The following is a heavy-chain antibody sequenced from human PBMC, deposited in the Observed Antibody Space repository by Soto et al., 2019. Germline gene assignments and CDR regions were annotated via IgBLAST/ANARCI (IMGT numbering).Heavy chain of an antibody. CDR2: INPNGGST. V-gene: IGHV1-46*03. CDR1: GYSFTSQY. Sequence: QVQLVQSGAEVKKPGASVKISCEASGYSFTSQYVHWVRQAPGQGLEWMGIINPNGGSTTYAQKFQGRVPLTRDPSTGTVYMGRSSLTSGDTAVYYCAREQGLRPGGGGTEPLDIWGQGTMVTVAS. D-gene: IGHD6-25*01. CDR3: AREQGLRPGGGGTEPLDI. J-gene: IGHJ3*02.